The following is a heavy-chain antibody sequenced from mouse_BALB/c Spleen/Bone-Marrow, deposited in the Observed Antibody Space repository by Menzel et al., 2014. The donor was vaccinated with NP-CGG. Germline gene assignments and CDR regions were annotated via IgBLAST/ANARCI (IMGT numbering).Heavy chain of an antibody. Sequence: QVQLQQPGAELVRPGSSVKISCKASGYAFSAYWMNWVKQRPGQGLEWIGQIYPGDGDTNYNGKFKGKATLTADKSSSTAYMQLSSLTSEDSAVYFCTRSTATFDYWGQGTTRALSS. J-gene: IGHJ2*01. CDR2: IYPGDGDT. V-gene: IGHV1-80*01. D-gene: IGHD1-2*01. CDR1: GYAFSAYW. CDR3: TRSTATFDY.